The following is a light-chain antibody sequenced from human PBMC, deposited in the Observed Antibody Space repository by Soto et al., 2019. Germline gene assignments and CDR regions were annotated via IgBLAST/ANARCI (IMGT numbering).Light chain of an antibody. CDR3: HQSYITPWT. Sequence: DIQMTQSPSSLSASVGDRVTITCRASQSISSYLNWYQPKPCKAPTLLIYAASSLQSGVPSRFSGSGSGTEFTRTISSLQHEDFATYYCHQSYITPWTFGQGTNGDIK. CDR2: AAS. CDR1: QSISSY. J-gene: IGKJ1*01. V-gene: IGKV1-39*01.